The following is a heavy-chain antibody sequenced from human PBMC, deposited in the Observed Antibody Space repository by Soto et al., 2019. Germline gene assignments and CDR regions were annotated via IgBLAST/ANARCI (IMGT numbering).Heavy chain of an antibody. J-gene: IGHJ4*02. CDR3: AKPMAHEFANSGLFPFY. Sequence: GGSLRLSCAASGFTFISYSLTWVRQAPGKGLEWVSSISGSGGSTYYADSVKGRFTISRDFSKKTLYLQMNSLRAEDTAVYYCAKPMAHEFANSGLFPFYWGQGTLVTVSS. V-gene: IGHV3-23*01. CDR2: ISGSGGST. D-gene: IGHD5-12*01. CDR1: GFTFISYS.